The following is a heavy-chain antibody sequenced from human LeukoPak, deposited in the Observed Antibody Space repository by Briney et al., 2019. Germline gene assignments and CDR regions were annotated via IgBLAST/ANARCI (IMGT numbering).Heavy chain of an antibody. J-gene: IGHJ4*02. CDR2: INPNSGGT. V-gene: IGHV1-2*02. D-gene: IGHD3-16*01. Sequence: ASVKVSCKXSGYTFTGNYMHWVRQAPGQGLEWMGWINPNSGGTNYAQKFQGRVTMTRDTSISTAYMELSRLRSDDTPVYYCARDFPAGGFDYWGQGTLVTVSS. CDR1: GYTFTGNY. CDR3: ARDFPAGGFDY.